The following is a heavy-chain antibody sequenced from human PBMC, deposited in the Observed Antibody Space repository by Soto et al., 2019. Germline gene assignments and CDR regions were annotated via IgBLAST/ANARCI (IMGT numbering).Heavy chain of an antibody. CDR3: ARGTRGYYYYGMDV. Sequence: GASVKVSCKASGYTFTGYYMHWVRQAPGQGLEWMGWINPNSGGTDYAQKFQGRATMTRDTSISTAYMELSRLRSDDTAVYYCARGTRGYYYYGMDVWGQGTTVTVSS. V-gene: IGHV1-2*02. CDR2: INPNSGGT. J-gene: IGHJ6*02. CDR1: GYTFTGYY. D-gene: IGHD2-8*02.